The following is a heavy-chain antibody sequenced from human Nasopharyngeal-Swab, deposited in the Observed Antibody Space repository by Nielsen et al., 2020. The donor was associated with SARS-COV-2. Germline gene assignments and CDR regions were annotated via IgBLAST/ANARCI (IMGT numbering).Heavy chain of an antibody. D-gene: IGHD2-2*01. V-gene: IGHV1-8*01. J-gene: IGHJ6*03. CDR2: MNPNSGNT. CDR1: GYTFTSHN. CDR3: ARGVVVVPAAITYYYYYYMDV. Sequence: ASVKVSCKASGYTFTSHNINWVRHATEQGFAWMGWMNPNSGNTGYAQKFQGRVTMTRNTSISTAYMELSSLRSEDTAVYYCARGVVVVPAAITYYYYYYMDVWGKGTTVTVSS.